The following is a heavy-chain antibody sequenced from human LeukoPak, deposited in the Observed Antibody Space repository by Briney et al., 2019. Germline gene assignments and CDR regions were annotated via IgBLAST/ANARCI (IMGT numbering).Heavy chain of an antibody. D-gene: IGHD2-2*01. CDR1: GYTFTSYY. Sequence: VASVKVSCKASGYTFTSYYMHWVRQAPGQGLEWMGWINPNSGGTNYAQKFQGRVTMTRDTSISTAYMELSRLRSDDTAVYYCARDLPYCSSTSCTNWFDPWGQGTLVTVSS. V-gene: IGHV1-2*02. CDR3: ARDLPYCSSTSCTNWFDP. CDR2: INPNSGGT. J-gene: IGHJ5*02.